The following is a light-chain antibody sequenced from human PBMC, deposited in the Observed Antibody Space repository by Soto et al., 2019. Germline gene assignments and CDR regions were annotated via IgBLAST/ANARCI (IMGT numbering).Light chain of an antibody. CDR1: QSVDNSY. Sequence: DIVFTQSPGTLSLSPGERATLSCRASQSVDNSYLAWYQQKPGQAPRLLIYGASIRATGIPDRFSGSGSGTDFTLTITRLEPDDFAVYFCQRYGTSTTFGQGTKVDIK. CDR3: QRYGTSTT. CDR2: GAS. V-gene: IGKV3-20*01. J-gene: IGKJ1*01.